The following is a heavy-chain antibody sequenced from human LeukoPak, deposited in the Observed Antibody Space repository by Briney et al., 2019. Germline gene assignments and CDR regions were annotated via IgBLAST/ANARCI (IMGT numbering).Heavy chain of an antibody. D-gene: IGHD1-1*01. J-gene: IGHJ4*02. CDR1: GFTVSSYD. V-gene: IGHV3-23*01. Sequence: GGSLRLSCAASGFTVSSYDMSWVRQAPGKGLEWVSAISDTDDRTYYADSVKGRFTISRDNSKNTLYLRMNSLRGEDAAVYYCANVTWSTAGTTPYVCWGQGTLVTVSS. CDR3: ANVTWSTAGTTPYVC. CDR2: ISDTDDRT.